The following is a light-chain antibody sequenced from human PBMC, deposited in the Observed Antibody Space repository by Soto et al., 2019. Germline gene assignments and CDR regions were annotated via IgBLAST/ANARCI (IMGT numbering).Light chain of an antibody. CDR1: QSISSW. Sequence: DIQMTQSPSTLSASVGDRVTITCRASQSISSWLAWYQQKPGKAPKLLIYKASSLESGVPSRFSGSGSGTEFTLTISSLQPDDFATYYYQQYNSYSQGTFGQGTKVEIK. V-gene: IGKV1-5*03. CDR3: QQYNSYSQGT. CDR2: KAS. J-gene: IGKJ1*01.